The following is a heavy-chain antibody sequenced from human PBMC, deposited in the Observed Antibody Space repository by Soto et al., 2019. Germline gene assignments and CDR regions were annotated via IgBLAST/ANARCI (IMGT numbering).Heavy chain of an antibody. CDR2: IKQDGSEK. D-gene: IGHD3-10*01. CDR1: GFTFSSYW. J-gene: IGHJ6*02. CDR3: ARSKDRGAYYGMDV. V-gene: IGHV3-7*03. Sequence: PGGSLRLSCAASGFTFSSYWMIWVRQAPGKGLEWVANIKQDGSEKYYVDSVKGRFTISRDNAKNSLYLQMNSLRAEDTAVYYCARSKDRGAYYGMDVWGQGTTVTVSS.